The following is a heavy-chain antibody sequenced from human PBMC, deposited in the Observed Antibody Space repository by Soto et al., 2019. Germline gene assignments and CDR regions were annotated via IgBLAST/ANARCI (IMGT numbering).Heavy chain of an antibody. V-gene: IGHV5-51*01. D-gene: IGHD3-10*01. J-gene: IGHJ6*03. CDR3: ARRYYGSGRNYYYYYMDV. CDR2: IYPGDSDT. Sequence: GESLKISCKGSGYSFTSYWIGWVRQMPGKGLEWMGIIYPGDSDTRYSPSFQGQVTISADKSISTAYLQWSSLKASDTAMYYCARRYYGSGRNYYYYYMDVWGKGTTVTVSS. CDR1: GYSFTSYW.